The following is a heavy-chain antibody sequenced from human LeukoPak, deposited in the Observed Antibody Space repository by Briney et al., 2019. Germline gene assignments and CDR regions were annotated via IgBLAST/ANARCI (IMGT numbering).Heavy chain of an antibody. CDR3: ARGRGSSGYKRGYFDY. V-gene: IGHV4-30-4*08. CDR1: GGSISSGDYY. J-gene: IGHJ4*02. Sequence: SQTLSLTCTVSGGSISSGDYYWSWIRQPPGKGLEWIGEINHSGSTNYNPSLKSRVTISVDTSKNQFSLKLSSVTAADTAVYYCARGRGSSGYKRGYFDYWGQGTLVTVSS. D-gene: IGHD6-19*01. CDR2: INHSGST.